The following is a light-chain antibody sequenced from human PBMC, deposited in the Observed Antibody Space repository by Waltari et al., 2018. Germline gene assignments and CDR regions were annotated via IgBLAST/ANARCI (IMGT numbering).Light chain of an antibody. V-gene: IGKV3-15*01. CDR3: QQYNTWPRT. CDR1: QSVSSN. Sequence: EIVMTQSPATLSVSPGEKATLYCRASQSVSSNLAWYKQRPGQTPRLLIYAASTRATGVPARFSGGGSGAEFTLTISSLQSEDFAVYYCQQYNTWPRTFGQGTKVEIK. J-gene: IGKJ1*01. CDR2: AAS.